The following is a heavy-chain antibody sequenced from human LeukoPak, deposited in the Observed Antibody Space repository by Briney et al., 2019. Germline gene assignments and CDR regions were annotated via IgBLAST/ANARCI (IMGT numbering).Heavy chain of an antibody. CDR1: GFTFNTYA. CDR3: AIPNDY. CDR2: ITGTGGNI. Sequence: GGSLRLSCAGSGFTFNTYAMSWVRQAPGKGLEWVSGITGTGGNIYYADSVKGRFTISRVNSKNTLYLQMNSLRADDTAVYYCAIPNDYWGQGTLVTVSS. V-gene: IGHV3-23*01. J-gene: IGHJ4*02.